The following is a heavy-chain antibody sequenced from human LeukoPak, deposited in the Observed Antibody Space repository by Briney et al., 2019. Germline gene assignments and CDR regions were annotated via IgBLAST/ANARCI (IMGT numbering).Heavy chain of an antibody. CDR2: ISWNNESL. D-gene: IGHD2-15*01. Sequence: GRSLRLSCTASGFKFHNYALHWVRQAPGKGLEWVSGISWNNESLDYADSVKGRFIISRDNAKNSIYLQMNSLRAEDTAVYYCARGPPVVVAATSTEYYYYYMDVWGKGTTVTVSS. J-gene: IGHJ6*03. V-gene: IGHV3-9*01. CDR3: ARGPPVVVAATSTEYYYYYMDV. CDR1: GFKFHNYA.